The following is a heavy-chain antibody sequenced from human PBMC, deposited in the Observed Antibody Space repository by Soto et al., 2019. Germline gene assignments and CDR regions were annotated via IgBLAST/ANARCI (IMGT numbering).Heavy chain of an antibody. Sequence: GGSLRLSCAASGFTSSSYWIHWVRQAPGKGLVWVSRISNDGSSTNYADSVKGRFTISRDNAKNTVYLQMTSLRAEDTAVYYCARDTYYYDSSDHFSADAFDIWGQGTMVTVSS. CDR3: ARDTYYYDSSDHFSADAFDI. V-gene: IGHV3-74*01. CDR2: ISNDGSST. D-gene: IGHD3-22*01. CDR1: GFTSSSYW. J-gene: IGHJ3*02.